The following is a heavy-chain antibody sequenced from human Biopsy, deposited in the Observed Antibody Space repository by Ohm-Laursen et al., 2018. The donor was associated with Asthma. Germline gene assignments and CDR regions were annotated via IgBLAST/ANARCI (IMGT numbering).Heavy chain of an antibody. CDR3: AREQAVLVVGAEGNGLDP. D-gene: IGHD2-15*01. CDR2: INTNNGHT. J-gene: IGHJ5*02. V-gene: IGHV1-18*04. CDR1: GYTFRSYS. Sequence: ASAKVSCKAYGYTFRSYSITWVRQAPGQGLEWMGWINTNNGHTKYAQKFQGRVTMTTDTSTSTVYLELRSLRSDDTAVYYCAREQAVLVVGAEGNGLDPWGQGTRVTVSS.